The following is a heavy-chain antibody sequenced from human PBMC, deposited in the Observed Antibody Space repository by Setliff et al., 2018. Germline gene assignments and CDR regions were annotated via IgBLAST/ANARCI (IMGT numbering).Heavy chain of an antibody. D-gene: IGHD6-19*01. CDR2: INPNNGKT. J-gene: IGHJ4*02. V-gene: IGHV1-18*01. CDR3: ARDGVAGLPVD. Sequence: ASVKVSCKASGYTFTSYGISWVRQAPGQGLEWMGWINPNNGKTNYAQKIQGRVTMTTDSSTSTAYMDLRSLRSDDTATYYCARDGVAGLPVDWGQGTLVTVSS. CDR1: GYTFTSYG.